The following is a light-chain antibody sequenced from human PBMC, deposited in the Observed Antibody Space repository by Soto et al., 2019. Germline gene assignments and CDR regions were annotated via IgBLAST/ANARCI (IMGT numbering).Light chain of an antibody. V-gene: IGKV3-20*01. Sequence: EIVLTQSPGTLSLSPGERATLSCRASQSVSSSYLAWYQQKPGQAPRLLIYGASSRATGIPDRFSGSGSGTDFTLTISRLEPKDFAVYYCHQYGSTFGQGTKVDI. J-gene: IGKJ1*01. CDR3: HQYGST. CDR2: GAS. CDR1: QSVSSSY.